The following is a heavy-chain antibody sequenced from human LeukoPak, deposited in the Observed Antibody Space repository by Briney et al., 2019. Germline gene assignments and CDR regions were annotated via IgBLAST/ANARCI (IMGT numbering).Heavy chain of an antibody. V-gene: IGHV4-59*12. CDR2: IYYSGNT. J-gene: IGHJ6*03. CDR3: AKDFSSASYTYYYYYMDV. Sequence: GSLRLSCAASGFTFSTFAMIWVRQPPGKGLEWIGNIYYSGNTYYNPSLKSRVTISLDTSKNQFSLKVSSVTAADTAIYYCAKDFSSASYTYYYYYMDVWGKGTTVTVSS. D-gene: IGHD6-25*01. CDR1: GFTFSTFA.